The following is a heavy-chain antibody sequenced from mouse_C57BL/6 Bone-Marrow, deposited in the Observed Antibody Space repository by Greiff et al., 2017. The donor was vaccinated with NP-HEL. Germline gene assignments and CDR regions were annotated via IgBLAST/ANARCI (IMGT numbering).Heavy chain of an antibody. CDR2: INYDGSST. CDR1: GFTFSDYY. D-gene: IGHD2-4*01. V-gene: IGHV5-16*01. Sequence: EVKLVESEGGLVQPGSSMKLSCTASGFTFSDYYMAWVRQVPEKGLEWVANINYDGSSTYYLDSLKSRFIISRDNAKNILYLQMSSLKSEDTATYYCARDGGNDYDGAMDYWGQGTSVTVSS. CDR3: ARDGGNDYDGAMDY. J-gene: IGHJ4*01.